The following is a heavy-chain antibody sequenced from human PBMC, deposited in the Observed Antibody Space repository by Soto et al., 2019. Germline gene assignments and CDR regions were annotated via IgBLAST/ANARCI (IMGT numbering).Heavy chain of an antibody. J-gene: IGHJ6*03. CDR1: GYTFTSYG. D-gene: IGHD3-3*01. CDR2: ISAYNGNT. Sequence: ASVKVSCKASGYTFTSYGISWVRQAPGQGLEWMGWISAYNGNTNYAQKLQGRVTMTTDTSTSTAYMELRSLRSDDTAVYYCARSLGETYYDFWSGYREAAYDYYCYYMDVWGKGPTVTVSS. V-gene: IGHV1-18*01. CDR3: ARSLGETYYDFWSGYREAAYDYYCYYMDV.